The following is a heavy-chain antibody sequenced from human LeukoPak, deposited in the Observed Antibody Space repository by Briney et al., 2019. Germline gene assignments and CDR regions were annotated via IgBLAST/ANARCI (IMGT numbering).Heavy chain of an antibody. CDR3: ARVNLRGSQYNWFDP. CDR1: GGSLNSHI. CDR2: ITPVIDVS. V-gene: IGHV1-69*02. Sequence: VKVSCKASGGSLNSHIFTWVRQAPGQGLEWMGKITPVIDVSKYAQKFQGRLTITADKSTATVYMELSGLKSDDTAVYYCARVNLRGSQYNWFDPWGQGTLVTVSS. D-gene: IGHD1-26*01. J-gene: IGHJ5*02.